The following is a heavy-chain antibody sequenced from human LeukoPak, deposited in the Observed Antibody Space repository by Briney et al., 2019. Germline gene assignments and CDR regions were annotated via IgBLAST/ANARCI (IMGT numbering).Heavy chain of an antibody. CDR2: INHSGST. D-gene: IGHD2-2*01. Sequence: PSETLSLTCAVYGGSFSGYYWSWIRQPPGKGLEWIGEINHSGSTNYNPSLKSRVTISVDTSKNQFSLKLSSVTAADTAVYYCARCVVPAAAGFDYWGQGTLVTASS. V-gene: IGHV4-34*01. J-gene: IGHJ4*02. CDR3: ARCVVPAAAGFDY. CDR1: GGSFSGYY.